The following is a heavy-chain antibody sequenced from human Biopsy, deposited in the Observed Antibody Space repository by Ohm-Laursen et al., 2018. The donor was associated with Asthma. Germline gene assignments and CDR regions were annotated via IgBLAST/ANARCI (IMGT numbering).Heavy chain of an antibody. Sequence: EASVKVSCKASGYTFIGCPIHWMRQAPGQGLEWMGRINPNSGGTNYAQKFQGRVTMTRDTSISTACMEVSRLRSDDTAVYYCARGQKSAGDRWFDPWGQETLVTVSS. J-gene: IGHJ5*02. D-gene: IGHD6-13*01. CDR1: GYTFIGCP. CDR3: ARGQKSAGDRWFDP. V-gene: IGHV1-2*06. CDR2: INPNSGGT.